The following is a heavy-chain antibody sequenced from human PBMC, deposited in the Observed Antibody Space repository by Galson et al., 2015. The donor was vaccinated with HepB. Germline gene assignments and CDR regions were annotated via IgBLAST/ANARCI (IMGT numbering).Heavy chain of an antibody. CDR3: ARHRGGITAALDF. J-gene: IGHJ4*02. V-gene: IGHV5-10-1*01. D-gene: IGHD6-13*01. CDR2: IERRDSFA. Sequence: QSGAEVKKPGESLRISCKGSGYSFSSHWISWVRQKPGKGLEWMGRIERRDSFAEYRPSFQGHVTFSIDTSINTAYLQWSSLKASDTAMYFCARHRGGITAALDFWGQGTPVTVSS. CDR1: GYSFSSHW.